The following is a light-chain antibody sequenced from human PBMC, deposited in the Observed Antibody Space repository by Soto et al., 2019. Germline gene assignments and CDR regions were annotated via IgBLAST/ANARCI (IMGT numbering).Light chain of an antibody. V-gene: IGKV1-16*01. CDR1: QDITNF. CDR3: QHYDGYPQT. J-gene: IGKJ5*01. Sequence: DIQMTQSPSSLSASVGDRVTITCRASQDITNFLAWFQQKPGKAPKSLIYGASSLHSGVPSRFSGSGSGPDFTLTISSLQPDDFAVYYCQHYDGYPQTFGQGTRLE. CDR2: GAS.